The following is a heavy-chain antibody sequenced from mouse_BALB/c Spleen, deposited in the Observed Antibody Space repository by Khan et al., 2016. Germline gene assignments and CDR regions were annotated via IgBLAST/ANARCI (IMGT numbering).Heavy chain of an antibody. D-gene: IGHD2-2*01. J-gene: IGHJ2*01. CDR3: SVVTTGDYLDY. V-gene: IGHV3-1*02. CDR2: IHYSGST. CDR1: GYSIISGYS. Sequence: VQLQQSGPDLVKPSQSLSLTCTVTGYSIISGYSWHWIRQFPGNKLEWMAYIHYSGSTNYNPSLKSRISLTRDTSKNRFILKLNSVTTEDTATYYCSVVTTGDYLDYWGQGATLTLSS.